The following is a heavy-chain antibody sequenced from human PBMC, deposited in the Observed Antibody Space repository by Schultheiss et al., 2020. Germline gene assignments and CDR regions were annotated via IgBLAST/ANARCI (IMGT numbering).Heavy chain of an antibody. CDR3: AKDHRTVFHAFDI. Sequence: GGSLRLSCAASGFTISSYSMNWVRQAPGKGLEWVSSISSSSSYIYYADSVKGRFTISRDNSKNTLYLQMNSLRAEDTAVYYCAKDHRTVFHAFDIWGQGTMVTVSS. J-gene: IGHJ3*02. D-gene: IGHD4-17*01. CDR1: GFTISSYS. V-gene: IGHV3-21*04. CDR2: ISSSSSYI.